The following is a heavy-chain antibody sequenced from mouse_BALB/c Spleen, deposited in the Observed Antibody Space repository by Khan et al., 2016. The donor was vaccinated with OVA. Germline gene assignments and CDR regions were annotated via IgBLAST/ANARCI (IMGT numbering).Heavy chain of an antibody. CDR3: SCGGMSVPALFTY. CDR1: GYSITNGYF. J-gene: IGHJ3*01. V-gene: IGHV3-6*02. CDR2: IRYDGNT. Sequence: EVQLQESGPGLVKPSQSLSLTCSVTGYSITNGYFWNWIRQFPGNNLEWMGYIRYDGNTNYNPSLKNRISITRDTSKNQFFLNLNSVTPEDTATXCGSCGGMSVPALFTYWGQGTLVTVSA.